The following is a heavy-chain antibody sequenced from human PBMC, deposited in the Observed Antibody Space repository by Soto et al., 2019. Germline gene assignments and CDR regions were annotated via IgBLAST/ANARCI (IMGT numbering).Heavy chain of an antibody. Sequence: QVQLVESGGGVVQPGRSLRLSCAASGFTFSSYAMHWVRQAPGKGLEWVAVISYDGSNKYYADSVKGRFTISRDNSTTTLYRQMNSRRAEDTAVYYCARETGVGPPHWYFDLWGRGTLVTVSS. CDR1: GFTFSSYA. J-gene: IGHJ2*01. V-gene: IGHV3-30-3*01. D-gene: IGHD1-26*01. CDR2: ISYDGSNK. CDR3: ARETGVGPPHWYFDL.